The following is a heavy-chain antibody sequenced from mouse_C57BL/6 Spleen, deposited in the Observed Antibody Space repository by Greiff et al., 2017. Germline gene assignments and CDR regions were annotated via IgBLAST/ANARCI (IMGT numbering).Heavy chain of an antibody. J-gene: IGHJ4*01. D-gene: IGHD2-5*01. Sequence: QVQLQQPGAELVMPGASVKLSCKASGYTFTSYWMHWVKQRPGQGLEWIGEIDPSDSYTNYNQKFKGKSTCTVDKSSSSAYMQLSSLTSEDSAVYYSARSDSNYVGDYAMDYWGQGTSVTVSS. CDR1: GYTFTSYW. CDR3: ARSDSNYVGDYAMDY. V-gene: IGHV1-69*01. CDR2: IDPSDSYT.